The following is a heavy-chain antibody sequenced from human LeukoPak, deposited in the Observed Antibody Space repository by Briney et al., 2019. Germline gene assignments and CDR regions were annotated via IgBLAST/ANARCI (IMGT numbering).Heavy chain of an antibody. J-gene: IGHJ3*02. Sequence: GGSLRLSCAASGFTFSSYSVNWVRQAPGKGLEWVSYISSSSSTIYYADSVKGRFTISRDNAKNSLYLQMNSLRAEDTAVYYCAREPYEGYCSTTSCYWNAFDIWGQGTMVTVSS. CDR2: ISSSSSTI. CDR1: GFTFSSYS. V-gene: IGHV3-48*01. CDR3: AREPYEGYCSTTSCYWNAFDI. D-gene: IGHD2-2*01.